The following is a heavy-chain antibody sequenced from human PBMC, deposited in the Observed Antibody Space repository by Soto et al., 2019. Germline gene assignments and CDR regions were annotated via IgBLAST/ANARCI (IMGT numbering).Heavy chain of an antibody. CDR1: GFTFSNYA. V-gene: IGHV3-30-3*01. D-gene: IGHD4-17*01. Sequence: GGSLRLSCAGSGFTFSNYAPSWVRQAPGKGLEWVAATSYDGTNKYYADSVKGRFIISRDNSQNTLDLQMNTLRPEDTAVYYCAGVYYGGDSVNNFWGQGSPVTVSS. J-gene: IGHJ4*02. CDR3: AGVYYGGDSVNNF. CDR2: TSYDGTNK.